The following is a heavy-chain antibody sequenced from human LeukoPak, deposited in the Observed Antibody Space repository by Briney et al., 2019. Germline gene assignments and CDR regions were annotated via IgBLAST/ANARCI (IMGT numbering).Heavy chain of an antibody. CDR3: VRGQGGPAE. CDR1: GFTFSSHW. D-gene: IGHD1-26*01. Sequence: PRGSLRLSCAASGFTFSSHWMHWVRQAPGKGLEWISRINNDGGNAVYADSVNGRFTVSRDNAKNVLYLQMNSLRVEGTATYYCVRGQGGPAEWGQGTLVTVSS. V-gene: IGHV3-74*01. J-gene: IGHJ4*02. CDR2: INNDGGNA.